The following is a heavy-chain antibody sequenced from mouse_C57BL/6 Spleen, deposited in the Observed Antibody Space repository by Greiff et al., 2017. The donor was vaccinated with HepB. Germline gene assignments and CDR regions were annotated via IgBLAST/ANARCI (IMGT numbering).Heavy chain of an antibody. D-gene: IGHD2-3*01. CDR3: ARSRIYDCYPFAY. Sequence: VQLQQSGPELVKPGASVKISCKASGYAFSSSWMNWVKQRPGKGLEWIGRIYPGDGDTNYNGKFKGKATLTADKSSRTAYMQLSSLTSEDSAVYFCARSRIYDCYPFAYWGQGTLVTVSA. J-gene: IGHJ3*01. CDR2: IYPGDGDT. V-gene: IGHV1-82*01. CDR1: GYAFSSSW.